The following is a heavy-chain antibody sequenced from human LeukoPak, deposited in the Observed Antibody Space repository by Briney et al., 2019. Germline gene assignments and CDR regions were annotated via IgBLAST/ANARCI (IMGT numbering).Heavy chain of an antibody. J-gene: IGHJ4*02. CDR2: VNPNSGDT. Sequence: ASVKASCKASGYTFTDYYIHWVRQAPGQGLEWMGWVNPNSGDTDYAQKFQDRVIMTRDTSINTAYIELSSLRSDDTAVYYCARGRRILWRDPNAGDFFDYWGQGALVIVSS. V-gene: IGHV1-2*02. CDR1: GYTFTDYY. D-gene: IGHD2/OR15-2a*01. CDR3: ARGRRILWRDPNAGDFFDY.